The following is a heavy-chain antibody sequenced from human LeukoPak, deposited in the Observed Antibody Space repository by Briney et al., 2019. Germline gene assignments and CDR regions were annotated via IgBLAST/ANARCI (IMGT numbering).Heavy chain of an antibody. CDR3: ARERAGYGGLDP. Sequence: ASVTVSCKASGYTFTGYYMHWVRQAPGQGLAWMGWINPNSGGTNYAQKFQGRVTMTRDTSISAAYMELSRLRSGDTAVYYCARERAGYGGLDPWGQGTLVTVSS. J-gene: IGHJ5*02. V-gene: IGHV1-2*02. D-gene: IGHD4-23*01. CDR2: INPNSGGT. CDR1: GYTFTGYY.